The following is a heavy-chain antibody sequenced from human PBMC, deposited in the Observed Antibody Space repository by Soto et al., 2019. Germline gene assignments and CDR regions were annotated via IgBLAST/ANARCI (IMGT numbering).Heavy chain of an antibody. J-gene: IGHJ6*02. D-gene: IGHD3-3*01. V-gene: IGHV1-69*13. CDR2: IIPIFGTA. Sequence: SVKVSCKASGGTFSSYAISWVRQAPGQGLEWMGGIIPIFGTANYAQKFQGRVTITADESTSTAYMELSSLRSEDTAVYYCARDRQLRFLEWLSPRDYYGMDVWGQGTTVTVSS. CDR1: GGTFSSYA. CDR3: ARDRQLRFLEWLSPRDYYGMDV.